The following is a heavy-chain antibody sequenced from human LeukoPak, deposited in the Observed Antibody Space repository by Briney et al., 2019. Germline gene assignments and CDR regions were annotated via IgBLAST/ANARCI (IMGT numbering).Heavy chain of an antibody. CDR3: ARDLASWELGAFDI. CDR2: IYYSGST. Sequence: SQTLSLTCTVSGGSISSGDYYWSWIRQPPGKGLEWIGYIYYSGSTCYNPSLKSRVTISVDTSKNQFSLKLSSVTAADTAVYYCARDLASWELGAFDIWGQGTMVTVSS. V-gene: IGHV4-30-4*08. J-gene: IGHJ3*02. D-gene: IGHD1-26*01. CDR1: GGSISSGDYY.